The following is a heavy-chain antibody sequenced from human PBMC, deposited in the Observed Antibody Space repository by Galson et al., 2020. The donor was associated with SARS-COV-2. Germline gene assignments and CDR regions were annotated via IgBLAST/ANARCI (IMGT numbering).Heavy chain of an antibody. CDR1: GYTFTAYY. J-gene: IGHJ4*02. Sequence: ASVKVSCKTSGYTFTAYYIHWVRQAPGQGLEWMGWINPNSGGTNYAQKFQGWVTMTRDTSISTAYMELNRLKSDDTAVYYCARETEMATFNYFDYWGQGTLVTVSS. CDR3: ARETEMATFNYFDY. D-gene: IGHD5-12*01. V-gene: IGHV1-2*04. CDR2: INPNSGGT.